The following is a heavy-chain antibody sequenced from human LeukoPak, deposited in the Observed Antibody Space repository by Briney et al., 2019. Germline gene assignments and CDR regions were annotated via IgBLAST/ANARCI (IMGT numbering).Heavy chain of an antibody. CDR1: GGSISSYY. V-gene: IGHV4-59*01. CDR3: ARDPVMILTGPYNWFDP. D-gene: IGHD3-9*01. CDR2: IYYSGST. J-gene: IGHJ5*02. Sequence: PSETLSLTCTVVGGSISSYYWSWIRQPPGKGLEWIGYIYYSGSTNYNPSLKSRVTISVDTSKNQFSLKLSSVTAADTAVYYCARDPVMILTGPYNWFDPWGQGTLVTVSS.